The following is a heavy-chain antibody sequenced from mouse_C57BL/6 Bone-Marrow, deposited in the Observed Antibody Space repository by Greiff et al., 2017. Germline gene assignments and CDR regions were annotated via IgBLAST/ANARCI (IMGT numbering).Heavy chain of an antibody. CDR3: TGSQAWFAY. Sequence: EVQGVESGAELVRPGASVKLSCTASGFNIKDDYMHWVKQRPEQGLEWIGWIDPENGDTEYASKFQGKATITADTSSNTAYLQLSSLTSEDTAVYYCTGSQAWFAYWGQGTLVTVSA. D-gene: IGHD1-1*01. CDR2: IDPENGDT. CDR1: GFNIKDDY. J-gene: IGHJ3*01. V-gene: IGHV14-4*01.